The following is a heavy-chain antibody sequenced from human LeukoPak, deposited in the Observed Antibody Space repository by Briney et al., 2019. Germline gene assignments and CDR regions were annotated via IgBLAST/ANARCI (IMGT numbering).Heavy chain of an antibody. CDR3: ARGIAAAAKQGGFDF. Sequence: PSETLSLTCSVSVDSISSYYWSWIRQPAGKGLEWIGRIYTTGSTNYNPSLKSRVTMSVDTSKNQFSLKLSSVTAADTAVYYCARGIAAAAKQGGFDFWGQGTLVTVSS. D-gene: IGHD6-13*01. CDR2: IYTTGST. J-gene: IGHJ4*02. V-gene: IGHV4-4*07. CDR1: VDSISSYY.